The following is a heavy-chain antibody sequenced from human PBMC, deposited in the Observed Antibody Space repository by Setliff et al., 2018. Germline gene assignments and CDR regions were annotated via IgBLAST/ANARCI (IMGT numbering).Heavy chain of an antibody. J-gene: IGHJ6*03. V-gene: IGHV3-66*02. CDR1: GFTVSSNY. Sequence: PGGSLRLSCAASGFTVSSNYMSWVRQAPGKGLEWVSVIYSDGGAYYADSVKGRFTISRDNSENTLYLQMNSLRAEDTAVYYCARDREVVGSTRGTYYHYYHMDVWGKGTTVTVSS. CDR2: IYSDGGA. CDR3: ARDREVVGSTRGTYYHYYHMDV. D-gene: IGHD1-26*01.